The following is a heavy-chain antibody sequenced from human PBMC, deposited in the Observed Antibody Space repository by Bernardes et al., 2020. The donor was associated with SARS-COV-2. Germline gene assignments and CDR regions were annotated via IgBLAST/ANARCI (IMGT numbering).Heavy chain of an antibody. CDR3: ARMGYSRPMDV. J-gene: IGHJ6*02. V-gene: IGHV4-38-2*01. D-gene: IGHD6-13*01. CDR1: GYSISSVYY. Sequence: SESLSLTCAVSGYSISSVYYWGCILQPPGKGLEWIGSIYHSGSTYYNPSLKSRVTISVDTSKNQFSLKLSSVTAADTAVYYCARMGYSRPMDVWGQGTTGTVAS. CDR2: IYHSGST.